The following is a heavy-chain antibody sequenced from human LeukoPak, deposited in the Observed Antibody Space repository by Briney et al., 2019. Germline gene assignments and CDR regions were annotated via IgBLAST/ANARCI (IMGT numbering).Heavy chain of an antibody. V-gene: IGHV3-23*01. D-gene: IGHD2-2*01. CDR1: GSTFSSYA. CDR3: AKEWVVPAARGEAFDI. CDR2: ISGSGGST. Sequence: GGSLRLSCAASGSTFSSYAMHWVRQAPGKGLEWVSAISGSGGSTYYADSVKGRFTISRDNSKNTLYLQMNSLRAEDTAVYYCAKEWVVPAARGEAFDIWGQGTMVTVSS. J-gene: IGHJ3*02.